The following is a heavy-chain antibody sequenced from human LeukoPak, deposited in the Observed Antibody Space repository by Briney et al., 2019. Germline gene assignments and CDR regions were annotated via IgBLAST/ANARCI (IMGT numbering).Heavy chain of an antibody. CDR2: ISYDGSNK. CDR1: VFTFSSYA. Sequence: PGGSLRLSCAASVFTFSSYAMHWVRQAPGKGLEWVAVISYDGSNKYYADSVKGRFTISRDNSKNTLYLQMNSLRAEDTAVYYCARGTRWYYFDYWGQGTLVTVSS. D-gene: IGHD2-15*01. J-gene: IGHJ4*02. CDR3: ARGTRWYYFDY. V-gene: IGHV3-30-3*01.